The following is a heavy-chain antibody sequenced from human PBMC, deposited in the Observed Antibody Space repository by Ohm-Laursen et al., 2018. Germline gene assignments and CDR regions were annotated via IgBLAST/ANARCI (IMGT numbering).Heavy chain of an antibody. J-gene: IGHJ4*02. CDR3: ARDSVADLNG. CDR1: GFTFSNYW. Sequence: SLRLSCAASGFTFSNYWMHWVRQAPGKGLVWVSRISSVGTSISYADSAKGRFTISRDNAKNMVYLQMNSLRAEDTAVYYCARDSVADLNGWGQGTLVTVSS. V-gene: IGHV3-74*01. CDR2: ISSVGTSI. D-gene: IGHD1-1*01.